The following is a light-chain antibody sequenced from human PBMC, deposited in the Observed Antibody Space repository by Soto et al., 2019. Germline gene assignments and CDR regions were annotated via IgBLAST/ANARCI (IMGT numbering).Light chain of an antibody. CDR1: QSVSSY. CDR3: QQRSNWPLT. J-gene: IGKJ4*01. V-gene: IGKV3-11*01. CDR2: CAS. Sequence: EIVLTQSPATLSLSPGERATLSWRASQSVSSYLAWYQQKPGQAPRLLVYCASSRATGIPDRFSGGGSGTDFTLTISSLEPEDFAVYYCQQRSNWPLTFGGGTKVDIK.